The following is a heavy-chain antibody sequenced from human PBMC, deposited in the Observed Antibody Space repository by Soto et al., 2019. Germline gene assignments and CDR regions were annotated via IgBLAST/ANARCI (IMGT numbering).Heavy chain of an antibody. Sequence: QVQLVESGGGVVQPGRSLRLSCAASGFTFSSYGMHWVRQAPGKGLEWVAVIWYDGSNKYYADSVKGRFTISRDNSKNTLYLQMNSLRAEDTAVYYCARGPPNGYSGYGYYYYYGMDVWGQGTTVTVSS. CDR1: GFTFSSYG. CDR2: IWYDGSNK. J-gene: IGHJ6*02. D-gene: IGHD5-12*01. V-gene: IGHV3-33*01. CDR3: ARGPPNGYSGYGYYYYYGMDV.